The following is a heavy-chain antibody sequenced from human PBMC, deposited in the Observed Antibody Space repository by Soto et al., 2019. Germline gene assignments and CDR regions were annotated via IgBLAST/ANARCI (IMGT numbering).Heavy chain of an antibody. Sequence: EVQLLESGGGLVQPGGSLRLSCAASGFTFSNYAMSWVRQAPGKGLEWVSGLSDGGGSTFYADSVKGRFTISRDNAKNTPYLQRSRLRAEDTALYYWAKEGTTSPDNWFDPWGQGTRVTVSS. J-gene: IGHJ5*02. CDR2: LSDGGGST. CDR3: AKEGTTSPDNWFDP. CDR1: GFTFSNYA. D-gene: IGHD2-2*01. V-gene: IGHV3-23*01.